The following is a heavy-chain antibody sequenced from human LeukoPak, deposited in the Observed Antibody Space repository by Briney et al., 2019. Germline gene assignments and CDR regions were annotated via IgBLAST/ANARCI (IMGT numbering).Heavy chain of an antibody. J-gene: IGHJ4*02. D-gene: IGHD2-15*01. CDR3: ARGAPLVVVVAATGVSGFDY. CDR1: GFTFSSYE. CDR2: ISSSGSTI. V-gene: IGHV3-48*03. Sequence: SGGSLRLSCAASGFTFSSYEMNWVRQAPGKGLEWVSYISSSGSTIYYADSVKGRFTISRDNAKNSLYLQMNSLRAEDTAAYYCARGAPLVVVVAATGVSGFDYWGQGTLVTASS.